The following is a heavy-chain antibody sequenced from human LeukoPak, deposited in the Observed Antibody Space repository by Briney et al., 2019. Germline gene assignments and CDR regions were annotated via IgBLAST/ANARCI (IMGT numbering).Heavy chain of an antibody. V-gene: IGHV4-30-2*01. Sequence: SETLSLTCTVSGGSISSGGYYWSWIRQPPGKGLEWIGYIYHSGSTYYNPSLKSRVTISVDRSKNQFSLKLSSVTAADTAVYYCASHDFWSGSDPFDYRGQGTLVTVSS. CDR1: GGSISSGGYY. CDR2: IYHSGST. J-gene: IGHJ4*02. D-gene: IGHD3-3*01. CDR3: ASHDFWSGSDPFDY.